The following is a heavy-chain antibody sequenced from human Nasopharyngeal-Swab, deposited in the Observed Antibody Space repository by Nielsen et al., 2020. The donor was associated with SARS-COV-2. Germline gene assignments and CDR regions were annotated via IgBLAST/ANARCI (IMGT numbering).Heavy chain of an antibody. CDR3: ARDGLDYDFWSAYFMDV. CDR2: ISSSRSYI. Sequence: GESLRISCAASGFTFNNYNFNWVRQAPGKGLEWVSSISSSRSYIYYADSVKGRFTISRDNAKNSLYLQMNRLRAEDTAVYYCARDGLDYDFWSAYFMDVWGQGTTVTVSS. CDR1: GFTFNNYN. J-gene: IGHJ6*02. V-gene: IGHV3-21*01. D-gene: IGHD3-3*01.